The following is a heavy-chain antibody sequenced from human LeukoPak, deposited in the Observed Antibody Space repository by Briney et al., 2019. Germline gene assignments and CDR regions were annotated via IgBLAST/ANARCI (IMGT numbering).Heavy chain of an antibody. CDR3: AKDSSVYYYDSRNCDY. D-gene: IGHD3-22*01. J-gene: IGHJ4*02. CDR1: GFTFSSYW. CDR2: IKQDGSEK. Sequence: GGSLRLSCAASGFTFSSYWMSWFRQAPGKGLEWVANIKQDGSEKYYVDSVKGRFTISRDNAKNSLYLQMNSLRAEDTAVYYCAKDSSVYYYDSRNCDYWGQGTLVTVSS. V-gene: IGHV3-7*01.